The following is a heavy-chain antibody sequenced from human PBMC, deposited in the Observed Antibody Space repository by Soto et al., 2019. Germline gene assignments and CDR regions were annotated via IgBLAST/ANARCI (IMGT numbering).Heavy chain of an antibody. CDR1: GFTFSTYA. V-gene: IGHV3-23*01. CDR2: ITGSGGST. CDR3: AKDRYGDYGGVDY. J-gene: IGHJ4*02. D-gene: IGHD4-17*01. Sequence: GGSLRLSCAASGFTFSTYAMIWVRQAPGKGLEWVSVITGSGGSTYYADSVKGRFTISRDTSKNTVFLQMNSPRAEDTAVYYCAKDRYGDYGGVDYWGQGTMVTVSS.